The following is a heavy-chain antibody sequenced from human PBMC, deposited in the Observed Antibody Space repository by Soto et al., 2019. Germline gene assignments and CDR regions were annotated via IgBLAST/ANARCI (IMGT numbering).Heavy chain of an antibody. J-gene: IGHJ4*02. Sequence: QVQLVQSGVEVKMPGASVKLACKASGYTFTNYGLTWVRQVPGQGLEWIGWVSGYNGNTNYAQKFEDRVIMTTDTAKSHAFMELRSLSTDDTGLYFCARRREWEALIYWGQGTLVNGSP. D-gene: IGHD1-26*01. V-gene: IGHV1-18*01. CDR2: VSGYNGNT. CDR3: ARRREWEALIY. CDR1: GYTFTNYG.